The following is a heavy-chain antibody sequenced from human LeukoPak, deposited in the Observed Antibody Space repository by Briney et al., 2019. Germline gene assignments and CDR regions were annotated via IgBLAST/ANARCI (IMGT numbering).Heavy chain of an antibody. CDR1: GFTFSSYW. Sequence: PGGSLRLSCAASGFTFSSYWMTWVRQAPGKGLEWVSVITGSGGSTDYADSVKGRFTISRDNSKNTLYLQMNSLRAEDTAVYYCAKDHCTNGVCYMVYWGQGTLVTVSS. CDR2: ITGSGGST. CDR3: AKDHCTNGVCYMVY. J-gene: IGHJ4*02. V-gene: IGHV3-23*01. D-gene: IGHD2-8*01.